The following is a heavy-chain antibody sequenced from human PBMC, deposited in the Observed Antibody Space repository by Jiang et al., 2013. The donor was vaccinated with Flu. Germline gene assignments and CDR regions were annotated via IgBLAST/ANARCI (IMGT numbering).Heavy chain of an antibody. CDR3: ARGASSGWWLYYYYGMDV. Sequence: GAEVKKPGASVKVSCKASGYTFTSYDINWVRQATGQGLEWMGWMNPNSGNTGYAQKFQGRVTMTRNTSISTAYMELSSLRSEDTAVYYCARGASSGWWLYYYYGMDVWGQGTTVTVSS. J-gene: IGHJ6*02. CDR2: MNPNSGNT. CDR1: GYTFTSYD. V-gene: IGHV1-8*01. D-gene: IGHD6-19*01.